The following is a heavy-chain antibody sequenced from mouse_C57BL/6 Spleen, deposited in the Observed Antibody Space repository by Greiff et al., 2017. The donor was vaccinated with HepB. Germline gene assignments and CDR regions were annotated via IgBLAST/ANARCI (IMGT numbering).Heavy chain of an antibody. CDR1: GYAFSSYW. CDR2: IYPGDGDT. D-gene: IGHD1-2*01. J-gene: IGHJ1*03. CDR3: ARSTTTASYWYFDV. Sequence: QVQLQQSGAELVKPGASVKISCKASGYAFSSYWMNWVKQRPGKGLEWIGQIYPGDGDTNYNGKFKGKATLTADKSSSTAYMQRSSLTSEDSAVYFCARSTTTASYWYFDVWGTGTTVTVSS. V-gene: IGHV1-80*01.